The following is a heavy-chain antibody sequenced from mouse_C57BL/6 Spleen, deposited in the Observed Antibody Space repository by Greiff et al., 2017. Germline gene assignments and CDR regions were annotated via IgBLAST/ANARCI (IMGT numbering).Heavy chain of an antibody. J-gene: IGHJ3*01. CDR1: GYTFTSYW. V-gene: IGHV1-50*01. CDR2: IDPSDSYT. CDR3: ARTSMVVPFAY. Sequence: QVQLQQPGAELVKPGASVKLSCKASGYTFTSYWMQWVKQRPGQGLEWIGEIDPSDSYTNYNQKFKGKATLTVDTSSSTAYMQLSSLTSEDSAVYYCARTSMVVPFAYWGQGTLVTVSA. D-gene: IGHD1-1*02.